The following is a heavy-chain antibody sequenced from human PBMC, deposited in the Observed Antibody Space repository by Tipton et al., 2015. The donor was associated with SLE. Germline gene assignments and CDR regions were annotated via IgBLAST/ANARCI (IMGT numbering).Heavy chain of an antibody. D-gene: IGHD1-14*01. J-gene: IGHJ4*02. CDR1: GGSIGSNNYY. CDR2: IHYSGST. V-gene: IGHV4-39*01. CDR3: ARQGTGFGSGRDDY. Sequence: TLSLTCTVSGGSIGSNNYYWAWIRQPPGKGLEWIGSIHYSGSTYYTPSLKSRVTASVDTSKNQFSLSLYSVTVDDTAVYYCARQGTGFGSGRDDYWGQGILVTVSS.